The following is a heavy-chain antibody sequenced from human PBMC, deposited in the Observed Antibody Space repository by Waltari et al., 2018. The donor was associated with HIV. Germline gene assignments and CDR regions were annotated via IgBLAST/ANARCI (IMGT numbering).Heavy chain of an antibody. D-gene: IGHD5-18*01. J-gene: IGHJ4*02. CDR2: ISSSSAYI. V-gene: IGHV3-21*06. CDR1: GFTFNTYS. Sequence: EVQLVESGGGLVKPGGSLRLSCAASGFTFNTYSMYWVRQSPGKGIEWVSSISSSSAYIYYADSVKGRFTISRDNAKNSLYLQMNSLRAEDAAVYYCAGDRRGFGYGDFWGQGTLVTVSP. CDR3: AGDRRGFGYGDF.